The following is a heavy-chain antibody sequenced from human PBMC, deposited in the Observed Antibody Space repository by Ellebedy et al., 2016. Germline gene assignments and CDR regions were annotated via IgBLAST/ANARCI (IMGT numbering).Heavy chain of an antibody. D-gene: IGHD6-6*01. J-gene: IGHJ4*02. Sequence: GSLRLSXSVSDGSVDTYYWTWIRQAPGKGLEWIGYVLYGGSTKYNPSLRSRVTISLDTSKNQFSLRVTSVAAADTAVYYCARDVSLYSSSPSFDFWGQGTLVTVSS. CDR2: VLYGGST. V-gene: IGHV4-59*02. CDR3: ARDVSLYSSSPSFDF. CDR1: DGSVDTYY.